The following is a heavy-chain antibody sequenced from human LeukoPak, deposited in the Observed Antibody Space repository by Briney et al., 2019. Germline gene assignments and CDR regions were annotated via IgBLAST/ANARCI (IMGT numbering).Heavy chain of an antibody. Sequence: GGSLRLSCVISGFTFSYFGMNWVRQAPGKGLEWVSYISSDSRTVDYADSVKGRLTISRDNARNSLYLQINSLRAEDTAVYYCARDGEWELDYFDYWGQGTLVTVSS. CDR1: GFTFSYFG. CDR2: ISSDSRTV. J-gene: IGHJ4*02. CDR3: ARDGEWELDYFDY. D-gene: IGHD1-26*01. V-gene: IGHV3-48*01.